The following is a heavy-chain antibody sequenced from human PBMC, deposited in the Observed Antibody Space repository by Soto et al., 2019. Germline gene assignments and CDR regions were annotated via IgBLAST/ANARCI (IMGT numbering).Heavy chain of an antibody. J-gene: IGHJ4*02. Sequence: QVQLAQSGPEVKKPGASVKVSCKASGYTYTNYGLSWVRQAPGQGLEWMGWISTYTGNTDYAQKFQDRVTLTIDTSTSTGYMDVSSLRSGDTAIYYCARDNDDSGPSLVDYWGQGTVVVVSS. D-gene: IGHD3-22*01. CDR2: ISTYTGNT. CDR3: ARDNDDSGPSLVDY. V-gene: IGHV1-18*04. CDR1: GYTYTNYG.